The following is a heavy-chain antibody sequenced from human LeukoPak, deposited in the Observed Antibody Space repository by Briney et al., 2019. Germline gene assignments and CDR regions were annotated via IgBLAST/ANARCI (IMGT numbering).Heavy chain of an antibody. V-gene: IGHV3-23*01. D-gene: IGHD5-18*01. J-gene: IGHJ4*02. CDR3: AKDDRSGGYSYGSYYFDY. Sequence: PGGSLRLSCAASGFTFSSYAMSWVRQAPGKGLEWVSAISGSGGSTYYADSAKGRFTISRDNSKNTLYLQMNSLRAEDTAVYYCAKDDRSGGYSYGSYYFDYWGQGTLVTVS. CDR2: ISGSGGST. CDR1: GFTFSSYA.